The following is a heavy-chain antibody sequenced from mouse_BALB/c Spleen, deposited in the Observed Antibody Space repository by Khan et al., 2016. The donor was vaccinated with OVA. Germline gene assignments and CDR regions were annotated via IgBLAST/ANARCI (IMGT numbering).Heavy chain of an antibody. CDR1: GYSFTGYY. Sequence: LVKTGASVKISCKASGYSFTGYYMHWVKQSHGKSLEWIGYISCYNGATSYNQKFKGQATFTVDTSSSTAYMQFTRLTSEDCAVYYCAIGDYNGSSSFAYWGQGTLVTVSA. CDR3: AIGDYNGSSSFAY. CDR2: ISCYNGAT. V-gene: IGHV1S34*01. D-gene: IGHD1-1*01. J-gene: IGHJ3*01.